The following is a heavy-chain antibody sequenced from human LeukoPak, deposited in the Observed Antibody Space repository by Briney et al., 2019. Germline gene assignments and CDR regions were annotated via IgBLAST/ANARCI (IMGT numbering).Heavy chain of an antibody. CDR3: ARVSSGWFFDY. J-gene: IGHJ4*02. D-gene: IGHD6-19*01. V-gene: IGHV3-64*01. CDR1: GFTSSSYA. Sequence: GGSLRLSCAASGFTSSSYAMHWVRQAPGKGLEYVSAISSNGGSTYYANSVKGRFTISRDNSKNTLYPQMGSLRAEDMAVYYCARVSSGWFFDYWGQGTLVTVSS. CDR2: ISSNGGST.